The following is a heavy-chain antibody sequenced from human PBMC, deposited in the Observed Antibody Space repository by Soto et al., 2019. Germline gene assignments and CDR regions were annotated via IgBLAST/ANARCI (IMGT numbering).Heavy chain of an antibody. CDR3: ASEGVRGMNV. V-gene: IGHV1-8*01. CDR2: MNPNSGNT. Sequence: QVQLVQSGAEVKKPGASVKVSCRAYGYTFTSYDINWVRQATGQGLEWMGWMNPNSGNTGYAEKSQGRVTMPRNTSISTAYMELSSLRSEDRAVYYCASEGVRGMNVWSQATTVTGTS. J-gene: IGHJ6*02. D-gene: IGHD3-16*01. CDR1: GYTFTSYD.